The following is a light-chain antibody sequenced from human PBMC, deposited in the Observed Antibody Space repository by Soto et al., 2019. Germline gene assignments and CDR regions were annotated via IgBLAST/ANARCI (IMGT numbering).Light chain of an antibody. Sequence: ETVMTHSPGTLSVSPGERVTLSCRASQSISNNLAWYQQRSGQAPRLLIYGASTRATGIPDRFSGGGSGTEFTLTISSLQSEDFAIYYCQQYNNWPPVTFGQGTRLEIK. CDR3: QQYNNWPPVT. J-gene: IGKJ5*01. V-gene: IGKV3D-15*01. CDR2: GAS. CDR1: QSISNN.